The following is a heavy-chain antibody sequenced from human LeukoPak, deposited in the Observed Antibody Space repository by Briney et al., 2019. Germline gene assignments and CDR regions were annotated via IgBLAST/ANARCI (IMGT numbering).Heavy chain of an antibody. CDR2: INPNSGGT. J-gene: IGHJ3*02. CDR1: GYTFTGYY. V-gene: IGHV1-2*04. Sequence: ASVKVSCKASGYTFTGYYMHWVRQAPGQGLEWMGWINPNSGGTNYAQKFQGWVTMTRDTSISTAYMELSRLRSDDTAVYYCARGDPTVDIVATKGGNAFDIWGQGTMVTVSS. D-gene: IGHD5-12*01. CDR3: ARGDPTVDIVATKGGNAFDI.